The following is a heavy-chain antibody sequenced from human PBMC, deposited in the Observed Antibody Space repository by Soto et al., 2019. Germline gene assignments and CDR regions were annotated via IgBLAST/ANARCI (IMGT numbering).Heavy chain of an antibody. D-gene: IGHD2-21*02. CDR1: GFTFSSYW. V-gene: IGHV3-74*01. J-gene: IGHJ5*02. CDR2: INSDGSST. Sequence: PGGSLRLSCAASGFTFSSYWMHWVRQAPGKGLVWVSRINSDGSSTSYADSVKGRFTISRDNAKTTLYLQMNSLRAEDTAVYYCARCGGDCYSTFLDPWGQGTLVTVSS. CDR3: ARCGGDCYSTFLDP.